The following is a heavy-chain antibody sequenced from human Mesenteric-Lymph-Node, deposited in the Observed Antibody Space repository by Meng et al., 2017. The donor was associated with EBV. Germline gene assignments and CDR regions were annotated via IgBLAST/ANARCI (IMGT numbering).Heavy chain of an antibody. CDR2: IKSKTDGGTA. D-gene: IGHD6-25*01. V-gene: IGHV3-15*01. J-gene: IGHJ4*02. CDR1: GFTFSNVW. Sequence: EVELGGSGXGLVKPGXSLRLSCAASGFTFSNVWISWVRQAPGKGLEWVGRIKSKTDGGTADYAAAVKGRFTISRDDSKSTLYLEMNSLKIEDTAVYYCATVSSGHWGQGTLVTVSS. CDR3: ATVSSGH.